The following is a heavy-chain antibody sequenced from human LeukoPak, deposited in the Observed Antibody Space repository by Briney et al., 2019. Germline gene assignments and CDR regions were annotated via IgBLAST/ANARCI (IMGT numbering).Heavy chain of an antibody. CDR1: GFTFSSYA. V-gene: IGHV3-23*01. D-gene: IGHD5-18*01. J-gene: IGHJ4*02. CDR2: ISGSGSST. CDR3: AKGYSYGYFGFDY. Sequence: PGGSLRLSCAASGFTFSSYAMSWVRQAPGKGLEWVSAISGSGSSTYYADSVKGRFTISRDNSKNTLYLQMNSLRAEDTAVYNCAKGYSYGYFGFDYWGQGTLVTVSS.